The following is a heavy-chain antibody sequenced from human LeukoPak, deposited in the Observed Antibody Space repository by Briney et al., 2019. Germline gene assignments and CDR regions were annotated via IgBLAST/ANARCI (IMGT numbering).Heavy chain of an antibody. V-gene: IGHV3-11*01. Sequence: GGSLRLSCVVSGFSFSNSYMTWIRQTPGKGLESLAYISGSGSDIYYADSVKGRFTISRDNSKNALYLQVNSLRAEDTAVYFCAKDISLNDYDSSGYYLDVFDLGGQGTRFTVSS. CDR2: ISGSGSDI. CDR3: AKDISLNDYDSSGYYLDVFDL. CDR1: GFSFSNSY. D-gene: IGHD3-22*01. J-gene: IGHJ3*01.